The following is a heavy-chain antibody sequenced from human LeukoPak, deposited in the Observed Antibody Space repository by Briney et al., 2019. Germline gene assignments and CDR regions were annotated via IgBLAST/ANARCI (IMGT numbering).Heavy chain of an antibody. Sequence: GGSLRLSCAASGFTFSSSAMSWVRQAPGKGLGWVSAISGTSGTTYYADSVKGRFTISRDNSKNTLYLQMNSLRAEDTAVYYCATPSGYSSGYYVYWGQGTLVTVSS. V-gene: IGHV3-23*01. CDR2: ISGTSGTT. J-gene: IGHJ4*02. CDR1: GFTFSSSA. CDR3: ATPSGYSSGYYVY. D-gene: IGHD6-19*01.